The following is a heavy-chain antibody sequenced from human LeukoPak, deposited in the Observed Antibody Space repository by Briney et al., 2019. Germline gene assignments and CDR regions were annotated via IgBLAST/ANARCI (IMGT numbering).Heavy chain of an antibody. Sequence: SGGPLRLSCAPSGFTFSQYGMYWVRQAPGKGLEWVAYIQFDGNKEYYRDSVKGRFTISRDNSKNTLFLQMNSLRPEDSALYYCAKPTPGTAPRPLDSWGRGTLVTVSS. D-gene: IGHD1-26*01. CDR1: GFTFSQYG. V-gene: IGHV3-30*02. CDR3: AKPTPGTAPRPLDS. CDR2: IQFDGNKE. J-gene: IGHJ4*02.